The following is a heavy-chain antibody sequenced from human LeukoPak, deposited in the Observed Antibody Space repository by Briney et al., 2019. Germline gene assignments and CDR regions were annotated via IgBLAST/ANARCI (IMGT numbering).Heavy chain of an antibody. D-gene: IGHD6-25*01. V-gene: IGHV4-59*08. J-gene: IGHJ4*02. CDR3: ARHYGYYYFDY. CDR2: MYYSGST. Sequence: SETLSLTCTVSGGSISSYSWSWIRQPPGKGLEWIGYMYYSGSTNYNPSLKSRVTISVDTSKNQFSLKLSSVTAADTAVYYCARHYGYYYFDYWGQGTLVTVSS. CDR1: GGSISSYS.